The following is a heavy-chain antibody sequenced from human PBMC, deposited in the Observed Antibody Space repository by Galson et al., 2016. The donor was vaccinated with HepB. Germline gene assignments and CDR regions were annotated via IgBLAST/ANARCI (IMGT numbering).Heavy chain of an antibody. J-gene: IGHJ5*02. CDR3: GRDHSVVLTTAYNWFDL. CDR2: INSDGTIS. D-gene: IGHD4-23*01. V-gene: IGHV3-74*01. CDR1: GFAFGSHW. Sequence: SLRLSCAASGFAFGSHWMHWVRQVPGKGLVWVSRINSDGTISNYADSVKGRFTISRDNAKNTLYLQMNSLRVEDTAVYYCGRDHSVVLTTAYNWFDLWGQGTLVTVSS.